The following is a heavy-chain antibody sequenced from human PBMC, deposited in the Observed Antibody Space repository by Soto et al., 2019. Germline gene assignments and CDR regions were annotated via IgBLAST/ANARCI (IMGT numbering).Heavy chain of an antibody. CDR1: GNTFPSHY. V-gene: IGHV1-46*03. J-gene: IGHJ4*02. Sequence: GAPVKVFCKGSGNTFPSHYMPWGRQAPGQGLEWMGIINPSGGSTSYAQKFQGRVTMTRDTSTSTAYMELSSLRSEDTAVYYCARVDSNTPVHYFDYWGQGTLVTVSS. D-gene: IGHD6-13*01. CDR3: ARVDSNTPVHYFDY. CDR2: INPSGGST.